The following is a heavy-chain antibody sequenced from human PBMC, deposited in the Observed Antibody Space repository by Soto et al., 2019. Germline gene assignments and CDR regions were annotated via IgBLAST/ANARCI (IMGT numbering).Heavy chain of an antibody. V-gene: IGHV3-48*02. Sequence: EVQLVESGGGLVQPGGSLRLSCAASGFTFSSSPMNWLRQAPGKGLEWVSYIGTSSTYIHYADSVKGRFTISRDDANDSLNWKRASLGDQDTVVYHCARNIWACGSGGHYNNWFDPWGQGTLVSVSS. CDR1: GFTFSSSP. J-gene: IGHJ5*02. D-gene: IGHD3-10*01. CDR3: ARNIWACGSGGHYNNWFDP. CDR2: IGTSSTYI.